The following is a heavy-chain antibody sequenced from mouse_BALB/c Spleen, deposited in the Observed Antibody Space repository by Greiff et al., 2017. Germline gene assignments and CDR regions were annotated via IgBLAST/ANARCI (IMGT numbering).Heavy chain of an antibody. Sequence: EVQLVESGPGLVKPSQSLSLTCSVTGYSITSGYYWNWIRQFPGNKLEWMGYISYDGSNNYNPSLKNRISITRDTSKNQFFLKLNSVTTEDTATYYCASPLLYTPFAYWGQGTLVTVSA. CDR3: ASPLLYTPFAY. CDR2: ISYDGSN. CDR1: GYSITSGYY. J-gene: IGHJ3*01. V-gene: IGHV3-6*02. D-gene: IGHD2-12*01.